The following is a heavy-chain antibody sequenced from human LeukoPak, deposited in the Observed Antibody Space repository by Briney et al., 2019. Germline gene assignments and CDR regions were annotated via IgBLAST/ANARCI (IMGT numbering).Heavy chain of an antibody. D-gene: IGHD2-2*01. Sequence: PGRSLRLSCAASGFTFSSYAMHWVRQAPGKGLEWVAVISYDGSNKYYADSVKGRFTISRGNSKNTLYLQMNSLRAEDTAVYYCARETIVVVPAAKFSKFDPWGQGTLVTVSS. CDR3: ARETIVVVPAAKFSKFDP. V-gene: IGHV3-30-3*01. CDR2: ISYDGSNK. CDR1: GFTFSSYA. J-gene: IGHJ5*02.